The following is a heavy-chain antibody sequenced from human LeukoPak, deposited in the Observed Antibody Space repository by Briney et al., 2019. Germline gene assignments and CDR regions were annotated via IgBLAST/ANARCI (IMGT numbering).Heavy chain of an antibody. J-gene: IGHJ4*02. CDR2: ISAYNGNT. Sequence: ASVKVSCKASGYTFTSYGISWVRQAPGQGLEWMGWISAYNGNTNYAQKLQGRVTMTTDTSTSTAYMELRSLRSDDTAVYYCARSTIGYCSGGSCYSLDYFDYWGQGTPVTVSS. V-gene: IGHV1-18*01. D-gene: IGHD2-15*01. CDR3: ARSTIGYCSGGSCYSLDYFDY. CDR1: GYTFTSYG.